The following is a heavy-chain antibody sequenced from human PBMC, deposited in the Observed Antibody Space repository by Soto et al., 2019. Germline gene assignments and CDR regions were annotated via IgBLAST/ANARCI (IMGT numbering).Heavy chain of an antibody. CDR2: IDPSDSYI. J-gene: IGHJ6*02. CDR3: ARHYGMVTTAEYYGMDV. V-gene: IGHV5-10-1*01. Sequence: GESLKISCKGSGYSFSNYWVSWVRQMPGKGLEWMGTIDPSDSYIKTSPFFEGHVTISFDKSISTVFLQWSSLKTSDTAIYFCARHYGMVTTAEYYGMDVWGQGTTVTISS. CDR1: GYSFSNYW. D-gene: IGHD2-21*02.